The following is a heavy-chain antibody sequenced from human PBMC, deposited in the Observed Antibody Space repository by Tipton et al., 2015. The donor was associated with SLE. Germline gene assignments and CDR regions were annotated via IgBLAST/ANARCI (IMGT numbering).Heavy chain of an antibody. V-gene: IGHV3-66*02. J-gene: IGHJ1*01. CDR3: ARDPWYCGGDCPGFQH. Sequence: SLRLSCAASGFTFSSYGMHWVRQAPGKGLEWVSVIYSGGRTYYADSVKGRFTISRDNSKNTLYLQMNSLRVEDTAVYYCARDPWYCGGDCPGFQHWGQGTLVTVSS. CDR2: IYSGGRT. D-gene: IGHD2-21*01. CDR1: GFTFSSYG.